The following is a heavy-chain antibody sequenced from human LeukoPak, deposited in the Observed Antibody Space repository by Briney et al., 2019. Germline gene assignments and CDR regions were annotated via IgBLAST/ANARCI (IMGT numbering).Heavy chain of an antibody. CDR2: IYTSGST. CDR1: GFTVSSNY. Sequence: GGSLRLSCAASGFTVSSNYISWVRQAPGKGLGCVSLIYTSGSTYYADSVKGRFTISRDNSKNTLYLQMNSLRAEDTATYYCARDSPLLTVWGQGTLVTVSS. J-gene: IGHJ4*02. CDR3: ARDSPLLTV. D-gene: IGHD3-9*01. V-gene: IGHV3-53*01.